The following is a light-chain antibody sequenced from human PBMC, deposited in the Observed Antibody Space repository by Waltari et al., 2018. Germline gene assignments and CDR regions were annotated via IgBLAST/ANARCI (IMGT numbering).Light chain of an antibody. CDR2: DTT. Sequence: TVTLTCGSSAGAVTSAHTPYWFQQKPGQAPRTLLYDTTKKYYWTPARFSGSVLGGKVALTLSGAQPEDEADYYCKLAYGGVVIFGGGTRLTVL. CDR1: AGAVTSAHT. J-gene: IGLJ2*01. CDR3: KLAYGGVVI. V-gene: IGLV7-46*01.